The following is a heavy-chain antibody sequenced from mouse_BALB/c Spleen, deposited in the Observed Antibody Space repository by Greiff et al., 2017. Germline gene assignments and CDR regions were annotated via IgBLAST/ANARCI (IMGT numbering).Heavy chain of an antibody. CDR3: THMVTYYFDY. D-gene: IGHD2-1*01. CDR1: GYTFTSYW. J-gene: IGHJ2*01. CDR2: IYPGSGST. Sequence: LQQSGSELVRPGASVKLSCKASGYTFTSYWMHWVKQRPGQGLEWIGNIYPGSGSTNYDEKFKSKATLTVDTSSSTAYMQLSSLTSEDSAVYYCTHMVTYYFDYWGQGTTLTVSS. V-gene: IGHV1S22*01.